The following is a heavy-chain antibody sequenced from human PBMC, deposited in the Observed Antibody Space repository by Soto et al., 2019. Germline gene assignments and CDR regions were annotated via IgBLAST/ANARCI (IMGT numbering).Heavy chain of an antibody. J-gene: IGHJ4*02. CDR3: ATSDLRYCSGGSCYSYFDY. CDR1: GGTFSSYA. V-gene: IGHV1-69*12. Sequence: QVQLVQSGAEVKKPGSSVKVSCKASGGTFSSYAMSWVRQAPGQGLEWMGGIMPIFGTANYAKKFQGRVTITADESTSTAYMELSSLRSEDTAVYYCATSDLRYCSGGSCYSYFDYWGQGTLVTVSS. D-gene: IGHD2-15*01. CDR2: IMPIFGTA.